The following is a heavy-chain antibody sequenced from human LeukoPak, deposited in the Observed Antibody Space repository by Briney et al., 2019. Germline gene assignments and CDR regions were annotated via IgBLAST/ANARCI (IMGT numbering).Heavy chain of an antibody. CDR1: GFSFSTYS. V-gene: IGHV3-48*04. CDR2: IVGGSSTK. J-gene: IGHJ4*02. D-gene: IGHD1-1*01. Sequence: GGSLRLSCAASGFSFSTYSMNWVRQAPGKGLEWVSYIVGGSSTKYYADSVKGRFTISRDNAKNSLYLQMDSLRAEDTAVYYYATDSPETAAFDYWGQGTLVTVSS. CDR3: ATDSPETAAFDY.